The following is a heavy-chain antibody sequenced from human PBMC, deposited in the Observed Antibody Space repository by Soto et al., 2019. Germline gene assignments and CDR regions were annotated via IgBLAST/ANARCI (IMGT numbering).Heavy chain of an antibody. CDR2: ITVGSSHI. J-gene: IGHJ4*02. V-gene: IGHV3-21*01. CDR1: GFPFSAYN. CDR3: SSSPEVGVRGAY. Sequence: EVQLVESGGGLVKPGGSLRLSCTGSGFPFSAYNINWVRQAPGKGLEWVSSITVGSSHIYQPNSMKGRFTISRDDAKNSVYLQIDSLRDEDTALYYCSSSPEVGVRGAYWGQGTLVTVSS. D-gene: IGHD3-16*01.